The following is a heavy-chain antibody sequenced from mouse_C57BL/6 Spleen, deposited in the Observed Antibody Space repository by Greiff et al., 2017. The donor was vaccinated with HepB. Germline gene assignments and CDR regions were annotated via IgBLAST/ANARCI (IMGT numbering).Heavy chain of an antibody. Sequence: VQLQQSGAELVRPGASVTLSCKASGYTFTDYEMHWVKQTPVHGLEWIGAIDPETGGTAYNQKFKGKAIMTADKSSSTAYMELRSLTSEDSAVYYCTNYSGSSYLYYFDYWGQGTTLTVSS. D-gene: IGHD1-1*01. J-gene: IGHJ2*01. V-gene: IGHV1-15*01. CDR1: GYTFTDYE. CDR2: IDPETGGT. CDR3: TNYSGSSYLYYFDY.